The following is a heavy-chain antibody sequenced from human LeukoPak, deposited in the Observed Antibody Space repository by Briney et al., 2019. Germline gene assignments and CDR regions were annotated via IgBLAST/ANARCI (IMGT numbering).Heavy chain of an antibody. Sequence: GSLRLSYAASGFTFSSYSMNWVRQAPGKGLEWVSSISSSSSYIYYADSVKGRFTISRDNAKNSLYLQMNSLRAEDTAVYYCARVVRYYDSSGYEDYWGQGTLVTVSS. CDR3: ARVVRYYDSSGYEDY. CDR1: GFTFSSYS. J-gene: IGHJ4*02. CDR2: ISSSSSYI. D-gene: IGHD3-22*01. V-gene: IGHV3-21*01.